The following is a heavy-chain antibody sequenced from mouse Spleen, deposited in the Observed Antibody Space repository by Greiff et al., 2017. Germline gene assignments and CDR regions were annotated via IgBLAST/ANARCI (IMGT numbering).Heavy chain of an antibody. V-gene: IGHV1-82*01. CDR2: IYPGDGDT. CDR3: ARFITTVVAIDY. CDR1: GYAFSSSC. D-gene: IGHD1-1*01. Sequence: QVQLKQSGPELVKPGASVKISCTASGYAFSSSCMNWVKQTPGKGLEWIGRIYPGDGDTNYNGKFKGKATLTADKSSSTAYMQLSSLTSEDSAVYFCARFITTVVAIDYWGQGTTLTVSA. J-gene: IGHJ2*01.